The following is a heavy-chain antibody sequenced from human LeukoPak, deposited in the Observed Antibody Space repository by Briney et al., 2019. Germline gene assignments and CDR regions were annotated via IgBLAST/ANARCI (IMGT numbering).Heavy chain of an antibody. J-gene: IGHJ3*02. Sequence: SETLSLTCTVSGGSISSSSYYWGWVRQPPGKGLEWIGSIYYSGSTYYNPSLTSRVTISVDTSKNQFSLKLSSVTAADTAVYYCARPTYYDILTGHNAFDIWGQGTMVTVSS. CDR3: ARPTYYDILTGHNAFDI. D-gene: IGHD3-9*01. CDR2: IYYSGST. CDR1: GGSISSSSYY. V-gene: IGHV4-39*01.